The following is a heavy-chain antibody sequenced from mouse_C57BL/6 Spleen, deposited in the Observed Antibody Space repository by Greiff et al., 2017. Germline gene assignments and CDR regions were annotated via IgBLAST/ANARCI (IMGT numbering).Heavy chain of an antibody. CDR2: ISTLAYST. CDR3: ARAYSNAWFAY. CDR1: GFTFTDYG. Sequence: EVQLVEPGGGLVQPGASLKFSCAASGFTFTDYGMAWVRQAPRQGPEWVAFISTLAYSTYYAETVTGRFTFSRENAKNTLYREMSGVRSEDTARYYCARAYSNAWFAYWGQGTLVTVSA. V-gene: IGHV5-15*01. J-gene: IGHJ3*01. D-gene: IGHD2-5*01.